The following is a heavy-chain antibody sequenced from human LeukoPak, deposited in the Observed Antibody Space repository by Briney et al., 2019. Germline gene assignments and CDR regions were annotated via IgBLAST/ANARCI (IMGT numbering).Heavy chain of an antibody. Sequence: PGGSLRLSCAASGLTFSNYAMSWDRQAPGKGLEWVSAISSSGGSTFYAESVKGRFTISRDNSKNTLYLQMNSLRAEDTAVYYCAKAWPTGKADYWGQGTLVTVSS. CDR2: ISSSGGST. V-gene: IGHV3-23*01. J-gene: IGHJ4*02. D-gene: IGHD7-27*01. CDR3: AKAWPTGKADY. CDR1: GLTFSNYA.